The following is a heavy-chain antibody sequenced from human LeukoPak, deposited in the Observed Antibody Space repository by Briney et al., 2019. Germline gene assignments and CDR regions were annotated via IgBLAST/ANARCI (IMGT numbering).Heavy chain of an antibody. D-gene: IGHD6-13*01. CDR3: AKGPGIAAAGAVFAFDP. J-gene: IGHJ5*02. Sequence: NPSETLSLTCTVSGGSISSYYWSWIRQPAGKGLEWIGRIYTSGSTNYNPSLKSRVTMSVDTSKNQFSLKLSSVTAADTAVYYCAKGPGIAAAGAVFAFDPWGQGTPVTVSS. V-gene: IGHV4-4*07. CDR2: IYTSGST. CDR1: GGSISSYY.